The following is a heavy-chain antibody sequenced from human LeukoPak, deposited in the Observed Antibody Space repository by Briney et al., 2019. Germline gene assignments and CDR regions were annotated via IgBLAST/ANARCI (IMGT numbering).Heavy chain of an antibody. CDR1: GFTVSNNY. CDR3: ARWATYSHGYYYNYGMDV. V-gene: IGHV3-21*01. J-gene: IGHJ6*02. D-gene: IGHD5-18*01. Sequence: PGGSLRLSCASSGFTVSNNYMNGVRQAPGKGLEWVSSISSSFSYIFCADAVKGRLTISRDNAKNSLYLQMNSLRAEDTAVYYCARWATYSHGYYYNYGMDVWGQGTTVTVSS. CDR2: ISSSFSYI.